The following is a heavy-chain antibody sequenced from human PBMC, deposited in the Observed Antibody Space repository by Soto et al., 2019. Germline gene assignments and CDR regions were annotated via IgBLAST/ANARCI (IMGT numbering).Heavy chain of an antibody. J-gene: IGHJ4*01. CDR1: GFNFRSYA. V-gene: IGHV3-23*01. CDR3: AKGRGSSGTIDY. Sequence: DVELSESGGGLVQPGGSLRLSCAASGFNFRSYAMSWVRRAPGKGLEWVSAISGSGGTSYFADSVRGRFTISSDNSKNTRYLQRSSRRVEDTAEYFGAKGRGSSGTIDYWGHGTRATVSS. CDR2: ISGSGGTS. D-gene: IGHD6-13*01.